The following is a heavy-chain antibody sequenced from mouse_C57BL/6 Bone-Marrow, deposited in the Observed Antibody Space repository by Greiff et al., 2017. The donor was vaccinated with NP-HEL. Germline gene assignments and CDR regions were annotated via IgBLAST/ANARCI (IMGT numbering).Heavy chain of an antibody. D-gene: IGHD1-1*01. Sequence: VQLKQSGAELVRPGASVKLSCTASGFNIKDYYMHWVKQRPEQGLEWIGRIDPEDGDTEYAPKFQGKATMTADTSSNTAYLQLSSLTSEDTAVYYCTHYYGSSYIDYWGQGTTLTVSS. CDR3: THYYGSSYIDY. CDR1: GFNIKDYY. J-gene: IGHJ2*01. CDR2: IDPEDGDT. V-gene: IGHV14-1*01.